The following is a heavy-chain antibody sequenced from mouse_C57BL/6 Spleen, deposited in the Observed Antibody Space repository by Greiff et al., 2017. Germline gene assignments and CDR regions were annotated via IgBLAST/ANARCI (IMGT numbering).Heavy chain of an antibody. Sequence: QVQLQQSGAELVKPGASVKLSCKASGYTFTEYTIHWVKQRSGQGLEWIGWFYPGSGSIKYNEKFKDKATLTADKSSSTVYMGLSRLTSEDSAVYFCARNEAYYSNYDYFDYWGQGTTLTVSS. CDR3: ARNEAYYSNYDYFDY. CDR2: FYPGSGSI. CDR1: GYTFTEYT. V-gene: IGHV1-62-2*01. J-gene: IGHJ2*01. D-gene: IGHD2-5*01.